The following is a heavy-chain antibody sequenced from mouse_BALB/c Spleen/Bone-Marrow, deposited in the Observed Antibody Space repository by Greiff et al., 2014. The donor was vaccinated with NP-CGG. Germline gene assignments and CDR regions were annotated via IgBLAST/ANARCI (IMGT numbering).Heavy chain of an antibody. V-gene: IGHV14-4*02. J-gene: IGHJ2*01. CDR2: IDPENGDT. Sequence: VQLKESGAELVRSGASVKLSCTASGFNIKDYYMNWVKQRPEQGLERIGWIDPENGDTEYAPKFQGKATMTADTSSNTAYLQLSSLTSEDTGVYYCNADPITWGQGTTLTVSS. CDR1: GFNIKDYY. CDR3: NADPIT.